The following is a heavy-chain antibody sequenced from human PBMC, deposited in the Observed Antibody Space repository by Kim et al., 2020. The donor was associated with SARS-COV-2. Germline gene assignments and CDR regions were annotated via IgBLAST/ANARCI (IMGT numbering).Heavy chain of an antibody. CDR2: INSSSSNI. CDR3: AREHYYGIHY. D-gene: IGHD3-10*01. V-gene: IGHV3-21*01. CDR1: GFTFSSYR. J-gene: IGHJ4*02. Sequence: GGSLRLSCAASGFTFSSYRMNWVRQAPGKGLEWVSCINSSSSNIYYADSVKGRFTISRDNAKNSLYLQMNSLRAEDTAVYYCAREHYYGIHYWGRGTLVTLSS.